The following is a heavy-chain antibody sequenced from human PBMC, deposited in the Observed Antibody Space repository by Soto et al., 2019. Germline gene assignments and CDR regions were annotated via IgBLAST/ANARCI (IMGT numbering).Heavy chain of an antibody. V-gene: IGHV4-59*01. CDR1: GASLTTYY. CDR3: ARDLKEYCSDGKCNWFDP. J-gene: IGHJ5*02. CDR2: ISYSGST. D-gene: IGHD2-15*01. Sequence: ETLSLTCTVSGASLTTYYWSWIRQPPGKGLEWIGYISYSGSTDYNPSLKSRVTISFDASKNQISLQVRSATAADAAVYYCARDLKEYCSDGKCNWFDPWGQGTLVTVSS.